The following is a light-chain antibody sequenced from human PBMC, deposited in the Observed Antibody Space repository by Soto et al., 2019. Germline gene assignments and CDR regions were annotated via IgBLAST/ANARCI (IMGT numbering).Light chain of an antibody. Sequence: EIVLTQSPATLSLSPGESATLSCRASERVSTNLAWYQQTPGQAPRLLIYSASRRPTDIPVRFSGSGSGAEFTLTISSLQYEDFAIYYCQQYNNLPPTFGQGTKVDIK. V-gene: IGKV3-15*01. CDR3: QQYNNLPPT. J-gene: IGKJ1*01. CDR2: SAS. CDR1: ERVSTN.